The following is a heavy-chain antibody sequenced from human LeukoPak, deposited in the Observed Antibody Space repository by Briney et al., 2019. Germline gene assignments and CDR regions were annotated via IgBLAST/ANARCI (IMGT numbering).Heavy chain of an antibody. CDR2: INPSGGST. CDR3: ARPIYYDSRGDAFDI. Sequence: ASVKVSCRASGYTFTSYGISWVRQAPGQGLEWMGIINPSGGSTSYAQKFQGRVTMTRDTSTSTVYMELSSLRSEDTAVYYCARPIYYDSRGDAFDIWGQGTMVTVSS. D-gene: IGHD3-22*01. CDR1: GYTFTSYG. J-gene: IGHJ3*02. V-gene: IGHV1-46*01.